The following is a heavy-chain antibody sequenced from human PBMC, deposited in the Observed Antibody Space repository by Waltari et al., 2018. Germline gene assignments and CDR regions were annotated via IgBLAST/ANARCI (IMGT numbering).Heavy chain of an antibody. CDR2: INHSGST. CDR3: ARGTRLLRFLEWLLRPAFDI. V-gene: IGHV4-34*01. D-gene: IGHD3-3*01. Sequence: QVQLQQWGAGLLKPSETLSLTCAVYGGSFSGYYWSWIRQPPGKGLEWVGEINHSGSTNYNPSRKSRGTISVETSKNQFSLKLSSVTAADTAVYYCARGTRLLRFLEWLLRPAFDIWGQGTMVTVSS. J-gene: IGHJ3*02. CDR1: GGSFSGYY.